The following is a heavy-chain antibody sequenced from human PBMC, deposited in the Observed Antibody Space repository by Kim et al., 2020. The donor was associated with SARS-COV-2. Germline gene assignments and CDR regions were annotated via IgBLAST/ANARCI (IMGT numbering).Heavy chain of an antibody. CDR1: GFTFSNNG. Sequence: GGSLRLSCAASGFTFSNNGMSWVRQAPGKGLEWVSAISDRGGATYYADSVKGRFTISRDNSKNTLYLQMNSLRAEDTAVYYCVRMDGIVGTKPYLDYWGLGTLVTVSS. CDR2: ISDRGGAT. V-gene: IGHV3-23*01. J-gene: IGHJ4*02. D-gene: IGHD1-26*01. CDR3: VRMDGIVGTKPYLDY.